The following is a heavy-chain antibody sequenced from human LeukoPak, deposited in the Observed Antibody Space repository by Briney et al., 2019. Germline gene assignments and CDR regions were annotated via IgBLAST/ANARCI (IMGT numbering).Heavy chain of an antibody. CDR1: GFTFSSYA. CDR2: IKQDGSEK. D-gene: IGHD3-22*01. Sequence: GGSLRLSCAASGFTFSSYAMSWVRQAPGKGLEWVANIKQDGSEKYYVDSVKGRFTISRDNAKNSVFLQMKSLRAEDTALYYCASLPYYYDSSGYPTFDYWGQGTLVTVSS. V-gene: IGHV3-7*01. J-gene: IGHJ4*02. CDR3: ASLPYYYDSSGYPTFDY.